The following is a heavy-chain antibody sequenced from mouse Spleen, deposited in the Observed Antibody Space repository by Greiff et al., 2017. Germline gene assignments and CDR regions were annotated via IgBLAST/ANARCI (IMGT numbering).Heavy chain of an antibody. Sequence: EVQLQQSGPELVKPGASVKISCKASGYSFTGYYMNWVKQSPEKSLEWIGEINPSTGGTTYNQKFKAKATLTVDKSSSTAYMQLKSLTSEDSAVYYCARTPYGNYGYFDVWGTGTTVTVSS. J-gene: IGHJ1*03. CDR1: GYSFTGYY. CDR3: ARTPYGNYGYFDV. V-gene: IGHV1-42*01. D-gene: IGHD2-10*02. CDR2: INPSTGGT.